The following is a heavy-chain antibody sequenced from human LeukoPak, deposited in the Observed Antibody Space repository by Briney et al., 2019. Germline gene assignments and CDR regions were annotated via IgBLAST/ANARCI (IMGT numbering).Heavy chain of an antibody. D-gene: IGHD3-22*01. J-gene: IGHJ4*02. CDR2: IRYDGSNK. CDR3: ARDRSPYYYDSSGYSLLY. CDR1: GFTFSSYG. Sequence: GGSLRLSCAASGFTFSSYGMHWVREAPGKGLEWVAFIRYDGSNKYYADSVKGRFTISRDNSKNTLYLQMNSLRAEDTALYYCARDRSPYYYDSSGYSLLYWGQGTLVTVSS. V-gene: IGHV3-30*02.